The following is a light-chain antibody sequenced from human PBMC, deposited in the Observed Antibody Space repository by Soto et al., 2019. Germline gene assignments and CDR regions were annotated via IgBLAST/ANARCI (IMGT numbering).Light chain of an antibody. CDR2: GNR. CDR3: SSYTISSTLVV. Sequence: QSVLTQPPSVSGAPGQRVTISCTGTSSNIGAGYDVHWYQQFPGTAPKLLIYGNRNRPSGVPDRFSGSKSGTSASLAITGLQAEDEADYYCSSYTISSTLVVFGGGTKLTVL. V-gene: IGLV1-40*01. CDR1: SSNIGAGYD. J-gene: IGLJ2*01.